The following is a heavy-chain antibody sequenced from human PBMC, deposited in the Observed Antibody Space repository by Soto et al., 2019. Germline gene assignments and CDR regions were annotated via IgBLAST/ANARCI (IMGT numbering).Heavy chain of an antibody. CDR1: GGSFSGYY. CDR2: INHSGST. Sequence: QVQLQQWGAGLLKPSETLSLTCAVYGGSFSGYYWSWIRQPPGKGLEWIGEINHSGSTNYNPSLKSRVTISVDTSKNQCSLKRGSVTAADTGVYYCPRDTTTYAFDIWGQGTMVTVSS. V-gene: IGHV4-34*01. CDR3: PRDTTTYAFDI. J-gene: IGHJ3*02. D-gene: IGHD1-1*01.